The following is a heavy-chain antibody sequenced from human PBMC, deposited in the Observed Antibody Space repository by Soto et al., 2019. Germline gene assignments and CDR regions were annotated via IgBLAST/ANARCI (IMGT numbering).Heavy chain of an antibody. Sequence: SVKVSCKASGGTFSSYAISWVRQAPGQGLEWMGGIIPIFGTANYAQKFQGRVTITADESTGTAYMELSSLRSEDTAVYYCDGAHRDLLAYRAQGTPDPVSS. V-gene: IGHV1-69*01. J-gene: IGHJ4*02. CDR3: DGAHRDLLAY. CDR1: GGTFSSYA. D-gene: IGHD2-15*01. CDR2: IIPIFGTA.